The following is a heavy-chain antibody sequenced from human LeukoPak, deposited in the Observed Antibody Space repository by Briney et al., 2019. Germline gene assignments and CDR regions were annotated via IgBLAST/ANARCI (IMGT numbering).Heavy chain of an antibody. V-gene: IGHV3-66*01. J-gene: IGHJ6*02. CDR1: GFTVSSSY. D-gene: IGHD2-15*01. CDR3: ARGNLVDYNYYGMDV. Sequence: GGSLRLSCGASGFTVSSSYMNWVRQSPGKGLEWVSVIYSDGRTYYADSVKGSFTISRDNSKNTLYLQMNSLRAEDTAVYYCARGNLVDYNYYGMDVWGQGTTVTVSS. CDR2: IYSDGRT.